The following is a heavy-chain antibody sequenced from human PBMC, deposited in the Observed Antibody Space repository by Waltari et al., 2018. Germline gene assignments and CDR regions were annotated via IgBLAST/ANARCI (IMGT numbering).Heavy chain of an antibody. CDR1: GGSISSGDYS. CDR3: ARGVTGLYNWFDP. V-gene: IGHV4-30-4*08. D-gene: IGHD7-27*01. J-gene: IGHJ5*02. CDR2: IYYSGST. Sequence: QVQLQESGPGLVKPSQTLSLTCSVSGGSISSGDYSLSWIRQPPGKGREWIGYIYYSGSTYYNPSLKSRVTISVDTSKNQFSLKLSSVTAADTAVYYCARGVTGLYNWFDPWGQGTLVSVSS.